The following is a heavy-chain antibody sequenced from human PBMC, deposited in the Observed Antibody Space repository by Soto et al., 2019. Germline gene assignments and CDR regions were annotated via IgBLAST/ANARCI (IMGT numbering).Heavy chain of an antibody. D-gene: IGHD2-15*01. CDR3: ARLLEVVVVVAAPGPFDI. V-gene: IGHV4-39*01. Sequence: QLQLQESGPGLVKPSETLSLTCTVSGGSISSSSYYWGWIRQPPGKGREGIGSFYYSGGTYYNPSLKSRVTISVDTSKNQFSLKLSSVTAADTAVYYCARLLEVVVVVAAPGPFDIWGQGTMVTVSS. J-gene: IGHJ3*02. CDR1: GGSISSSSYY. CDR2: FYYSGGT.